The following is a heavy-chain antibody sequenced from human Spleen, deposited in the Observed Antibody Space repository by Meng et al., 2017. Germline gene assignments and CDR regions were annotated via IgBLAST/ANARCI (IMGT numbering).Heavy chain of an antibody. Sequence: ASVKVSCKASGYTFTSYGISWVRQAPGQGLEWMGWISAYNGNTNYAQKLQGRATMTTDTSTSTAYMELRSLRSDDTAVYYCARDLRGSGSRYYYYYGMDVWGQGTTVTVSS. CDR3: ARDLRGSGSRYYYYYGMDV. CDR1: GYTFTSYG. CDR2: ISAYNGNT. D-gene: IGHD3-10*01. J-gene: IGHJ6*02. V-gene: IGHV1-18*01.